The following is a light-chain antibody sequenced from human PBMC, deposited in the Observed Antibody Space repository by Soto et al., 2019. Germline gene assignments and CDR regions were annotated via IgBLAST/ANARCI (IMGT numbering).Light chain of an antibody. Sequence: EIVMTQSPATLSVSPGERATLSCRASQSVSSNLAWYQQKPGQAPRLLIYGASTRATGIPARLSGSGSGTEFTLTISSLQSEDFAVYYCQHYNNWLRTFGQGTKVEIK. CDR1: QSVSSN. CDR2: GAS. CDR3: QHYNNWLRT. J-gene: IGKJ1*01. V-gene: IGKV3-15*01.